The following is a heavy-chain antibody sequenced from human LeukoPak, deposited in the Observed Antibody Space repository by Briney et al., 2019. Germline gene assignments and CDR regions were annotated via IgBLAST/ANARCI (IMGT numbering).Heavy chain of an antibody. CDR2: ISAYNGNT. Sequence: ASVKVSCKASGYTFTSYGISWVRQAPGQGLEWMGWISAYNGNTNYAQKLQGRVTMTTDTSTSTAYMELRSLGSDDTAVYYCARDLLYYDSSGYYSWGQGTLVTVSS. CDR3: ARDLLYYDSSGYYS. V-gene: IGHV1-18*01. J-gene: IGHJ4*02. D-gene: IGHD3-22*01. CDR1: GYTFTSYG.